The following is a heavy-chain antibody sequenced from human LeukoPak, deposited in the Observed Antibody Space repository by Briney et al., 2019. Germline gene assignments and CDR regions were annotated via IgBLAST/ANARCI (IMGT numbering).Heavy chain of an antibody. CDR1: GFTFSSYA. Sequence: GGSLRLSCAASGFTFSSYAMSWVRQAPGKGLAWVAGNSDSGSSSYYTDSVKGRFTISRDNSKNTLYLQMNSLRAEDTAVYYCAKEDSGWHFDYWGQGTPVTVSS. D-gene: IGHD6-19*01. CDR3: AKEDSGWHFDY. J-gene: IGHJ4*02. CDR2: NSDSGSSS. V-gene: IGHV3-23*01.